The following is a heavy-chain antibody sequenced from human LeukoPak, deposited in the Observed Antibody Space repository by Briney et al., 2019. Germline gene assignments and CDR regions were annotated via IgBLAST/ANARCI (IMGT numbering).Heavy chain of an antibody. J-gene: IGHJ4*02. CDR3: ARDIAAAGNIDY. Sequence: GASVKVSCKASGYTFTSYYMHWVRQASGQGLEWMGWISGYNGNTNYAQQLQGRVTMTTDTSTSTAYMELRSLRSDDTAVYYCARDIAAAGNIDYWGQGTLVTVSS. CDR1: GYTFTSYY. D-gene: IGHD6-13*01. V-gene: IGHV1-18*04. CDR2: ISGYNGNT.